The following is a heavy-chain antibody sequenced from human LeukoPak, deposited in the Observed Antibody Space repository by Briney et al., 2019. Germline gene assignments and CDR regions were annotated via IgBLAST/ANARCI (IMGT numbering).Heavy chain of an antibody. CDR2: TYYRSKWYN. CDR3: ARSEVARKLIPFYYCYYYMDV. J-gene: IGHJ6*03. CDR1: GDSVSSNSAA. D-gene: IGHD3-16*01. Sequence: SQTLSLTCAISGDSVSSNSAAWNWIRQSPSRGLEWLGRTYYRSKWYNDYAVSVKSRITINPDTSKNQFSLQLNSVTPEDTAVYYCARSEVARKLIPFYYCYYYMDVWGKGTTVTVSS. V-gene: IGHV6-1*01.